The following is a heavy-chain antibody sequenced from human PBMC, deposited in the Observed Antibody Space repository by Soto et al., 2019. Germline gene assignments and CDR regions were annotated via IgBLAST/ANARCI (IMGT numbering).Heavy chain of an antibody. V-gene: IGHV4-61*01. D-gene: IGHD2-8*01. CDR2: VYYSGNT. J-gene: IGHJ6*02. CDR3: AREIMRSRYCLDV. Sequence: KASETLSLTCTVSGVPVSSGSYYWSWIRQPPGKGLEWIGYVYYSGNTNYNPSLKSRVTISIDTSDNQFSLKLTSVTAADTAVYYCAREIMRSRYCLDVWGQGTTVTVSS. CDR1: GVPVSSGSYY.